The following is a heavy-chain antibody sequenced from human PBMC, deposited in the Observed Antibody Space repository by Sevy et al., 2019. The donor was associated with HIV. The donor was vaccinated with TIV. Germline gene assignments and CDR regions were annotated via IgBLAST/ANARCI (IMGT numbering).Heavy chain of an antibody. CDR2: INSDGSST. J-gene: IGHJ4*02. CDR1: GFTFSSYW. Sequence: GGSLRLSCAASGFTFSSYWMHWVRQAPGKGLVWVSRINSDGSSTSYADSVKGRFTISRDNAKNTLYLQMNSLRAEDTAVYYCARARAVAGVDYWGQGTLFTVSS. V-gene: IGHV3-74*01. D-gene: IGHD6-19*01. CDR3: ARARAVAGVDY.